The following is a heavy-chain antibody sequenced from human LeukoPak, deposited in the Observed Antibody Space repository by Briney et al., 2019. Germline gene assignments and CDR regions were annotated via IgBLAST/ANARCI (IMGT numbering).Heavy chain of an antibody. D-gene: IGHD4-17*01. CDR1: GYSFTTHW. V-gene: IGHV5-51*01. Sequence: GESLKISCKGSGYSFTTHWIGWVRQLPGKGLEWMGLIFPGDSETIYSPSLQGQVTISADKSINTAYLRWSSLKASDTAMYYCARCEGYGEFDYWGQGTLVTVSS. J-gene: IGHJ4*02. CDR3: ARCEGYGEFDY. CDR2: IFPGDSET.